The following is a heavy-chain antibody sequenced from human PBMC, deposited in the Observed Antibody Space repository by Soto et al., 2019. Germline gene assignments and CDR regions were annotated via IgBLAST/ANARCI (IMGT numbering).Heavy chain of an antibody. CDR1: GYTFTSYG. V-gene: IGHV1-18*01. J-gene: IGHJ5*02. CDR2: ISAYNGNT. CDR3: ARDGGGTIRRTNWFDP. Sequence: ASVKVSCKASGYTFTSYGISWVRQAPGQGLEWMGWISAYNGNTNYAQKLQGRVTMTTDTSTSTAYMELRSLRSDDTAVYYCARDGGGTIRRTNWFDPWGQGTLVTVSS. D-gene: IGHD2-15*01.